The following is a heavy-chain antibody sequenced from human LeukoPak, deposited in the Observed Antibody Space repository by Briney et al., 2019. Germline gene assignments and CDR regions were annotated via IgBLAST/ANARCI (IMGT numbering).Heavy chain of an antibody. V-gene: IGHV3-47*01. CDR2: IGTGGDT. Sequence: PGGSLRISCAASGFAFSSYALHWVRRAPGKGLEWVSAIGTGGDTYYADSVMGRFTISRDNAKKSLYLHMNSLIAEDMAVYYCARAVAAAVIDYWGQGTLVTVSS. CDR3: ARAVAAAVIDY. CDR1: GFAFSSYA. J-gene: IGHJ4*02. D-gene: IGHD6-13*01.